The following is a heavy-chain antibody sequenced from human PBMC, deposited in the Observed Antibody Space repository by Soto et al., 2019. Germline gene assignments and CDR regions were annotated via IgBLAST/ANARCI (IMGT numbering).Heavy chain of an antibody. V-gene: IGHV3-30-3*01. D-gene: IGHD2-15*01. CDR2: ISYDGARK. J-gene: IGHJ6*02. CDR3: SRGDREDTAVVIGARPGEYGMDV. CDR1: GFTFSIYA. Sequence: PGGSLRLSCAASGFTFSIYAMHWVRQAPGKGLEWVAVISYDGARKAYANSVKGRFTISRDTSKNTLYLQMNSLRVEDTAAYYCSRGDREDTAVVIGARPGEYGMDVGGRGTTVTVSS.